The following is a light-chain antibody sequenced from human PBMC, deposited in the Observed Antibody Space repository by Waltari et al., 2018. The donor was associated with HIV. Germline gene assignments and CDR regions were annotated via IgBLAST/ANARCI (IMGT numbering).Light chain of an antibody. J-gene: IGKJ4*01. CDR3: QQYYSTPLT. V-gene: IGKV4-1*01. Sequence: DIVMTQSPDALAVSLGERATINCKSSQSVLYSSNNTNNLAWYQQTPGQPPQLLIYWASTRESGVPDRFSGSGSGTDFTLTISSLQAEDVAVYYCQQYYSTPLTFGGGTKVEIK. CDR2: WAS. CDR1: QSVLYSSNNTNN.